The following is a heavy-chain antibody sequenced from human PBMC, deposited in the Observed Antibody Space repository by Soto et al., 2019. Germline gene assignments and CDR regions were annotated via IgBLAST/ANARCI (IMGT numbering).Heavy chain of an antibody. CDR2: FDPEDGET. D-gene: IGHD3-22*01. J-gene: IGHJ4*02. Sequence: SVKVSCKVSGYTLTELSMHWVRQAPGKGLEWMGGFDPEDGETIYAQKFQGRVTMTEDTSTDTAYMELSSLRSEDTAVYYCARGNPHYYDSSGCGSSWGRGTLVTVSS. CDR1: GYTLTELS. V-gene: IGHV1-24*01. CDR3: ARGNPHYYDSSGCGSS.